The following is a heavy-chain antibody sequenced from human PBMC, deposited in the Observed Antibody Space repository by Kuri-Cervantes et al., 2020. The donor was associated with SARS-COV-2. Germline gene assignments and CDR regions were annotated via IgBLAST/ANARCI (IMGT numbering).Heavy chain of an antibody. CDR1: GGTYSRYA. CDR3: AREDIVVVPAYYDDAFDI. Sequence: SSVKVSCKASGGTYSRYAISWVRQAPGQGLEWMGGIIPIFGTANYAQKFQGRVPMTRDTSPSTVYMELSSLRSEETAVYYCAREDIVVVPAYYDDAFDIWGQGTMVTVSS. J-gene: IGHJ3*02. D-gene: IGHD2-2*01. CDR2: IIPIFGTA. V-gene: IGHV1-69*05.